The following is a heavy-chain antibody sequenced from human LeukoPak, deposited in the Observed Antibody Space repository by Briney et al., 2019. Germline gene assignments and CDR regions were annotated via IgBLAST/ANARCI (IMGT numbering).Heavy chain of an antibody. J-gene: IGHJ3*02. D-gene: IGHD4/OR15-4a*01. CDR3: ARGRGETMAWYDAFDI. CDR2: IYYSGST. V-gene: IGHV4-59*01. CDR1: GGSIRSYC. Sequence: SETLSLTCTVSGGSIRSYCWSWIRQPPGKGLEWIGYIYYSGSTNYNPSLKSRVTISVDTSENQFSPKLSSVTAADTAVYYCARGRGETMAWYDAFDIWGQGTMVTVSS.